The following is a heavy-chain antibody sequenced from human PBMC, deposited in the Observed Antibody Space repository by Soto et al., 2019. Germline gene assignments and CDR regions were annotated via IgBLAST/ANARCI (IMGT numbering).Heavy chain of an antibody. D-gene: IGHD3-3*01. Sequence: SETLSLTCTVSGGSISSGGYYWSWIRQHPGKGLEWIGYIYYSGSTYYNPSLKSRVTISVDTSKNQFSLKLSSVTAADTAVYYCARVWYYDFWSGPNWFDPWGQGTLVTVSS. CDR3: ARVWYYDFWSGPNWFDP. CDR1: GGSISSGGYY. V-gene: IGHV4-31*03. CDR2: IYYSGST. J-gene: IGHJ5*02.